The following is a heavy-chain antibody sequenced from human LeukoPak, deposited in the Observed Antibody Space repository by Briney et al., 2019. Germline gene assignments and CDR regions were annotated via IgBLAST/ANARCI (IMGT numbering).Heavy chain of an antibody. CDR3: ARFAVHRRITVAGQFGLDY. CDR1: GYTFTSYY. V-gene: IGHV1-46*01. Sequence: ASVKVSCKASGYTFTSYYIYWMRQAHGQGLEWMGIINPSGGSTNYAQKFQGRVTMTRDTSTSTVYMELSSLRSEDAAVYYCARFAVHRRITVAGQFGLDYWGQGTLVSLSS. J-gene: IGHJ4*02. D-gene: IGHD6-19*01. CDR2: INPSGGST.